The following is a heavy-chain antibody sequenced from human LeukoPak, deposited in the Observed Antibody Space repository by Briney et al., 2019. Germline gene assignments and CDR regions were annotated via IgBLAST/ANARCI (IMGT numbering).Heavy chain of an antibody. CDR3: ARASLKYYYDSSGYRYAFDI. CDR2: IYYSGST. J-gene: IGHJ3*02. D-gene: IGHD3-22*01. Sequence: SSQTPSLTCTVAGGSISGGDYYWSWIRQPPGKGLEWIGYIYYSGSTYYNPSLKSRVTISVDTSKNQFSLKLSSVTAADTAVYYCARASLKYYYDSSGYRYAFDIWGQGTMVTVSS. CDR1: GGSISGGDYY. V-gene: IGHV4-30-4*01.